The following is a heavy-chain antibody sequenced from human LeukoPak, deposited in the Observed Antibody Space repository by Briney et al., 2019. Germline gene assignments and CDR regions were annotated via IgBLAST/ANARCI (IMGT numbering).Heavy chain of an antibody. CDR1: GGSISSDGFY. V-gene: IGHV4-31*03. J-gene: IGHJ4*02. Sequence: SETLSLTCTVSGGSISSDGFYWSWVRQHPGKGLEWIGYISYSGSTYYNPSLKSRVSVSLDTSKSQFSLRLTSVTAADTAVYFCARGPSYCDFWGQGTLVTDSS. CDR2: ISYSGST. CDR3: ARGPSYCDF.